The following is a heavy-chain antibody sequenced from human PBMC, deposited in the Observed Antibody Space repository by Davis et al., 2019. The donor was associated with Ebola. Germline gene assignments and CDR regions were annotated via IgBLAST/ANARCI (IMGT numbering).Heavy chain of an antibody. CDR3: ARSVFYDSTGYYVHWYYDL. V-gene: IGHV4-59*11. CDR1: GGSIRTHY. D-gene: IGHD3-22*01. Sequence: MPSETLSLTCTVSGGSIRTHYWRWIRQSPGKGLEWIGYGYYGGRTDYNPSLKSRAIISVGTSKNHFSLNLSSVTAADTAIYYCARSVFYDSTGYYVHWYYDLWGRGTLVTVSS. CDR2: GYYGGRT. J-gene: IGHJ2*01.